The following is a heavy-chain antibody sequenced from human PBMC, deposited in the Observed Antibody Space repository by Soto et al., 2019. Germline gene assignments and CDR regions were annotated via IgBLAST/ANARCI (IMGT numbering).Heavy chain of an antibody. CDR2: IDPSDSYT. Sequence: GESLKISCXGSGYSFTSYWISWVRQMPGKGLEWMGRIDPSDSYTNYSPSFQGHVTISADKSISTAYLQWSSLKASDTAMYYCARDFLEYCSSTSCQYYYYYGMDVWGQGTTVTVSS. CDR1: GYSFTSYW. D-gene: IGHD2-2*01. CDR3: ARDFLEYCSSTSCQYYYYYGMDV. V-gene: IGHV5-10-1*01. J-gene: IGHJ6*02.